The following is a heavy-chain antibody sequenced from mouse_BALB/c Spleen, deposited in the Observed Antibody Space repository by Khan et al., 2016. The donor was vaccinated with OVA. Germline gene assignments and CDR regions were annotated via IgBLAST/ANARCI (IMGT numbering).Heavy chain of an antibody. V-gene: IGHV2-6-5*01. Sequence: VQLVESGPGLVAPSQSLSITCTVSGFSLTDYAVSWIRQPPGKGLEWLGVIWGGGSKYYNSALKSRLSISKDNSKSQVLLKMNSLQTDDTAMYYCAKDPPYYGMDYWGQGTSVTVSS. CDR2: IWGGGSK. J-gene: IGHJ4*01. CDR3: AKDPPYYGMDY. CDR1: GFSLTDYA.